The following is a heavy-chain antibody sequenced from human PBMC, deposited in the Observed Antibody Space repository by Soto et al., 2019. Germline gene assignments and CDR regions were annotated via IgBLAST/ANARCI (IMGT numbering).Heavy chain of an antibody. J-gene: IGHJ6*02. CDR3: ARGYFSGGSCSPGGMDV. Sequence: EVQLVESGGGLVQPGGSLRLSCAASGFTFSTYWMHWVRQAPGKGLVWVSRINGDGSSTSYADSVKGRFTISRDNAKNTLYLQMDSLRAEGTAVYYCARGYFSGGSCSPGGMDVWGQGTTVTVSS. CDR2: INGDGSST. V-gene: IGHV3-74*01. D-gene: IGHD2-15*01. CDR1: GFTFSTYW.